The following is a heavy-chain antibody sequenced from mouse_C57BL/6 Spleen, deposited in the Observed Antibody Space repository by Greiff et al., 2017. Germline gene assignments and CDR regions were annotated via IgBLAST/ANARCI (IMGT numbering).Heavy chain of an antibody. Sequence: QVHVKQPGAELVMPGASVKLSCKASGYTFTSYWMHWVKQRPGQGLEWIGEIDPSDSYTNYNQKFKGKSTLTVDKSSSTAYMQLSSLTSEDSAVYYCAREGNYSNYLDYWGQGTTLTVSS. D-gene: IGHD2-5*01. CDR1: GYTFTSYW. CDR3: AREGNYSNYLDY. J-gene: IGHJ2*01. CDR2: IDPSDSYT. V-gene: IGHV1-69*01.